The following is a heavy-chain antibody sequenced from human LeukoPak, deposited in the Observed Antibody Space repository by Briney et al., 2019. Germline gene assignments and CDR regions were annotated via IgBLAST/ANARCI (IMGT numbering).Heavy chain of an antibody. CDR2: IYSDGST. J-gene: IGHJ4*02. CDR1: GFIVSNNY. V-gene: IGHV3-53*05. CDR3: AKMSGWYFLDY. D-gene: IGHD6-19*01. Sequence: GGSLRLSCAASGFIVSNNYMSWVRQAPGKGLEWVSVIYSDGSTYYADSVKGRFTISRDNAKNSLYLQMNSLRAEDTALYYCAKMSGWYFLDYWGQGTLVTVSS.